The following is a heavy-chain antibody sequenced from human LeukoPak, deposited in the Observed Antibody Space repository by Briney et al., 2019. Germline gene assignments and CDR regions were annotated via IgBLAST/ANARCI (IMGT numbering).Heavy chain of an antibody. D-gene: IGHD7-27*01. CDR2: INDIGDTA. CDR3: VKGGWGSTFHI. J-gene: IGHJ3*02. V-gene: IGHV3-23*01. Sequence: GGSLRLSCVASGFTFNKFAMTWVRQAPGRGPEWVSGINDIGDTAYYPDSVKGRFTISGDNSKNTLYLQIKSLRVEDTALYYCVKGGWGSTFHIWGQGTMVTVSS. CDR1: GFTFNKFA.